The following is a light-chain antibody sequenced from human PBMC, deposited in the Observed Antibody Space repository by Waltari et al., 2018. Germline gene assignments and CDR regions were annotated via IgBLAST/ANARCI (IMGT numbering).Light chain of an antibody. CDR1: QSLLYSSNNKNY. CDR2: WAS. CDR3: QQYYSTPYS. Sequence: DIVMTQSPDSQAVSLGERVTINCKSSQSLLYSSNNKNYLAWYQQKPGQAPKLLIYWASTRESGVPNRFSGSGSGTDFTLTISGLQAEDVAVYYCQQYYSTPYSFGQGTKVEIK. J-gene: IGKJ2*03. V-gene: IGKV4-1*01.